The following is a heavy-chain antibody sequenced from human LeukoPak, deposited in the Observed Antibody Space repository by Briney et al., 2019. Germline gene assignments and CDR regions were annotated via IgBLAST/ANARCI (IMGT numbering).Heavy chain of an antibody. CDR2: IYSGGST. D-gene: IGHD5-12*01. J-gene: IGHJ3*02. Sequence: GGSLRLSCAASGFTVSSNYMSWVRLAPGKGLEWVSVIYSGGSTYYADSVKGRFTISRDNAKNSLYLQMNSLRAEDTAVYYCAGDWSGYGVYAFDIWGQGTMVTVSS. CDR3: AGDWSGYGVYAFDI. V-gene: IGHV3-53*01. CDR1: GFTVSSNY.